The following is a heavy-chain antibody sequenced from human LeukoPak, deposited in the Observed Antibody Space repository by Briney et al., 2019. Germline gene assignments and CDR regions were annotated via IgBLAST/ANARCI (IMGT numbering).Heavy chain of an antibody. D-gene: IGHD2-2*01. V-gene: IGHV3-7*01. J-gene: IGHJ3*02. CDR1: GFTFSSYW. CDR2: IKQDGSEK. Sequence: GGSLRLSCAASGFTFSSYWMSWVRQAPGKGLEWVANIKQDGSEKYYVDSVKGRFTISRDNAKNSLYLQMNSLRAEDTAVYYCARATTAYCSSTSCYYAFDIWGQGTMVTVSS. CDR3: ARATTAYCSSTSCYYAFDI.